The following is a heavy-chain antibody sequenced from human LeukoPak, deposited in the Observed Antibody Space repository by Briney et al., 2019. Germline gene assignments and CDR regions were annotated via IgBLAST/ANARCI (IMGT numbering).Heavy chain of an antibody. Sequence: PGGSLRLSCAASGFSFSNSAMSWIRQAPGKGLEWVSSMSAGGGTTYYADSVRGRFTISRDNSKNTLYLQMNSLRAEDTAVYYCARGTYGSLWGQGTLVTVSS. J-gene: IGHJ4*02. CDR3: ARGTYGSL. D-gene: IGHD3-10*01. CDR1: GFSFSNSA. CDR2: MSAGGGTT. V-gene: IGHV3-23*01.